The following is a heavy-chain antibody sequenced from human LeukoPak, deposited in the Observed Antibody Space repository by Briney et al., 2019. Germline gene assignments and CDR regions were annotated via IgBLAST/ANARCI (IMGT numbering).Heavy chain of an antibody. CDR3: AIWTSGNY. J-gene: IGHJ4*02. Sequence: GGSLRLSCAGSQFTFNGPWMNWVRQAPGKGLEWVANMDPTGSQKRYVDSVRGRFTISKDNPGASLYLDMHSLRAEDTAIYYCAIWTSGNYWGQGTLVTVSS. CDR1: QFTFNGPW. CDR2: MDPTGSQK. V-gene: IGHV3-7*01. D-gene: IGHD1-1*01.